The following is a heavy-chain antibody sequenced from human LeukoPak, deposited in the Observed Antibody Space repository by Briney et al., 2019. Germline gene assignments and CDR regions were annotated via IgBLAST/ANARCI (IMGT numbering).Heavy chain of an antibody. D-gene: IGHD6-19*01. CDR3: AREGILSSGCSKY. Sequence: AASVKASGKASGYTFTSYAINWVRQAPGQGLEWMGWINTHTGNPTYAQGFTGRFVFSLDTSVSTAYLQISSLKAEDTAVYYCAREGILSSGCSKYWGQGTLVTVSS. CDR1: GYTFTSYA. CDR2: INTHTGNP. V-gene: IGHV7-4-1*02. J-gene: IGHJ4*02.